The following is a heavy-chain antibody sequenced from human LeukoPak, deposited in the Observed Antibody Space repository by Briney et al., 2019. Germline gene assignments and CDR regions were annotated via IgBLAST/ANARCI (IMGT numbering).Heavy chain of an antibody. CDR3: ARDWAKLRYFDWEPPYGMDV. CDR2: IIPILGIA. V-gene: IGHV1-69*04. J-gene: IGHJ6*02. CDR1: GGTFSSYA. Sequence: PVKVSCKASGGTFSSYAISWVRQAPGQGLEWMGRIIPILGIANYAQKFQGRVTITADKSTNTAYMELSSLRSEDTAVYYCARDWAKLRYFDWEPPYGMDVWGQGTTVTVSS. D-gene: IGHD3-9*01.